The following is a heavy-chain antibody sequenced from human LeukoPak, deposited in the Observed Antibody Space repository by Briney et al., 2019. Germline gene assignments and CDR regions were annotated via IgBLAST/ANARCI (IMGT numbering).Heavy chain of an antibody. CDR2: INPNSGGT. J-gene: IGHJ4*02. Sequence: GASVKVSCKASGYILTDYYMHWVRQAPGQGLEWMGWINPNSGGTNYAQKFQGRVTMTRDTSISTAYMELRRLRSDDTAVYYCARGSIVGTTFDYFDYWGQGTLVTVSS. CDR3: ARGSIVGTTFDYFDY. CDR1: GYILTDYY. V-gene: IGHV1-2*02. D-gene: IGHD1-26*01.